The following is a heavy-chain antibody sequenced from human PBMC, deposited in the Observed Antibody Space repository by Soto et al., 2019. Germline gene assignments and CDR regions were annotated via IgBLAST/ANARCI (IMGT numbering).Heavy chain of an antibody. Sequence: GASVKVSCKASGYTFTSYYMHWVRQAPGQGLEWMGIINPSGGSTSYAQKFQGRVTMTRDTSTSTVYMELRSLRSDDTAVYYCARGPITIFGVVPGGYYYGMDVWGQGTTVTVSS. CDR3: ARGPITIFGVVPGGYYYGMDV. CDR1: GYTFTSYY. D-gene: IGHD3-3*01. CDR2: INPSGGST. V-gene: IGHV1-46*01. J-gene: IGHJ6*02.